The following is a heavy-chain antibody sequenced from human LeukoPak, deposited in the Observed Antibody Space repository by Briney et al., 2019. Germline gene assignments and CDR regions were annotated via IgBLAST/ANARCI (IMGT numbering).Heavy chain of an antibody. CDR2: TRNKANDYTT. V-gene: IGHV3-72*01. J-gene: IGHJ4*02. Sequence: PGGSLRLSCAASGFTFSDHFMDWVRQAPGKGLEWVGRTRNKANDYTTEYAASVRGRFTISRDDSRNSLYLQMNTLQTEDTAVYYRARERNSGSYFLGSFDFWGQGTLVTVSS. CDR3: ARERNSGSYFLGSFDF. CDR1: GFTFSDHF. D-gene: IGHD1-26*01.